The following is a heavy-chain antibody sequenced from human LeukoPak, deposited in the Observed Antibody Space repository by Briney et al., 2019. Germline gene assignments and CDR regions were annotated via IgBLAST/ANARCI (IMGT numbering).Heavy chain of an antibody. V-gene: IGHV3-9*01. Sequence: GRSLRLSCAASGFTFDDYAMHWVRQAPGKGLEWVSGISWNSGSIGYADSVKGRFTISRDNAKNSPYLQMNSLRAEDTALYYCAKDPMVGPTRRYFQYWGQGTLVTVSS. CDR1: GFTFDDYA. J-gene: IGHJ1*01. CDR2: ISWNSGSI. CDR3: AKDPMVGPTRRYFQY. D-gene: IGHD1-26*01.